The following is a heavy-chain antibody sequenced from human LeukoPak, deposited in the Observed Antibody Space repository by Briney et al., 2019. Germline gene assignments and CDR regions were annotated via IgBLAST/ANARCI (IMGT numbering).Heavy chain of an antibody. CDR3: AKDAYGGATFFYYMDV. J-gene: IGHJ6*03. Sequence: PGGSLRLSCAGSGFTFDDYAMHWVRQTPGKGLEWVPGISRNSGNIAYADFVGGRFTISRDNAKNSLSLQMNSLSDEDTAVYYCAKDAYGGATFFYYMDVWGKGTTVTVSS. D-gene: IGHD2/OR15-2a*01. CDR2: ISRNSGNI. CDR1: GFTFDDYA. V-gene: IGHV3-9*01.